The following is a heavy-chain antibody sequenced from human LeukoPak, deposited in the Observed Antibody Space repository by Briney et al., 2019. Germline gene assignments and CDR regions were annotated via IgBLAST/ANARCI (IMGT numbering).Heavy chain of an antibody. D-gene: IGHD6-13*01. Sequence: GGSLRLSCAASGFTFSSYWVHWVRQAAGKGLVWVSRINNDGSSTSYADSVKGRFTISRDNAKNTLYLQMNSLRAEDTAVYYCARAAGTYYYYGMDVWGQGTTVTVSS. CDR3: ARAAGTYYYYGMDV. V-gene: IGHV3-74*01. CDR2: INNDGSST. CDR1: GFTFSSYW. J-gene: IGHJ6*02.